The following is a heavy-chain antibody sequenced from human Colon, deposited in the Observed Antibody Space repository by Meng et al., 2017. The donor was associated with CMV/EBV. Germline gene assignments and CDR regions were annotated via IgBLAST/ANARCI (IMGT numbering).Heavy chain of an antibody. CDR1: GYHFDIFG. Sequence: ASGYHFDIFGVTWLRQAPGHELEWLGWISAENGNTNYAQKFQGRVTVTTDTSTKTAYMALRSLRSDGSAVYYCARAGAAVTTHFDMWGQGTLVTVSS. D-gene: IGHD4-17*01. CDR3: ARAGAAVTTHFDM. V-gene: IGHV1-18*01. J-gene: IGHJ4*02. CDR2: ISAENGNT.